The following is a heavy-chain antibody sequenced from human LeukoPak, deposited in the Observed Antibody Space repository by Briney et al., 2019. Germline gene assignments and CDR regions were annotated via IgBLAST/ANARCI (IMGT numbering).Heavy chain of an antibody. J-gene: IGHJ6*02. Sequence: SETLSLTCTVSGGSVSSGSYYWSWIRQPPGKGLEWIGYIYYSGSTNYNPSLKSRVTISVDTSKNQFSLKLSSVTAADTAVYYCARDYSSGWTLPYYYYGMDVWGQGTTVTVSS. D-gene: IGHD6-19*01. CDR1: GGSVSSGSYY. V-gene: IGHV4-61*01. CDR2: IYYSGST. CDR3: ARDYSSGWTLPYYYYGMDV.